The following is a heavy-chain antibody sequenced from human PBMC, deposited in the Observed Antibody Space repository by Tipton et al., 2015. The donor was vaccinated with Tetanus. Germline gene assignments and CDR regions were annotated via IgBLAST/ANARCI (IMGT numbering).Heavy chain of an antibody. CDR3: ARDQGILSYYYGMDV. V-gene: IGHV3-30-3*01. D-gene: IGHD5-18*01. CDR1: GFTFSSYA. Sequence: SLRLSCTASGFTFSSYAMHWVRQAPGKGLEWLAMMSYDGSNQYYADSVKGRFTISRDNSRDILSLQMNSLTGEDTAVYYRARDQGILSYYYGMDVWGPGTTVTVSS. J-gene: IGHJ6*02. CDR2: MSYDGSNQ.